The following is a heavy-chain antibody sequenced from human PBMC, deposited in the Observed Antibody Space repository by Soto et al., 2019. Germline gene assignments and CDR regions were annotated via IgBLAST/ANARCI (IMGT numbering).Heavy chain of an antibody. CDR2: IWYEGSNK. CDR1: GFTFSSYG. D-gene: IGHD6-13*01. J-gene: IGHJ2*01. CDR3: ARDVDPYSSSWQYWYFDL. Sequence: QVQLVESGGGVVQPGRSLRLSCAASGFTFSSYGMHWVRQAPGKGLEGVAVIWYEGSNKYYADSVKGRFTISRDNSKNTLYLQMNSPRAEDTAVYYCARDVDPYSSSWQYWYFDLWGRGTLVTVSS. V-gene: IGHV3-33*01.